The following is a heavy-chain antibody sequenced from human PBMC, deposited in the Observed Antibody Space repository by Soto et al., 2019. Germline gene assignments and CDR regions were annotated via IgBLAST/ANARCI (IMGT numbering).Heavy chain of an antibody. D-gene: IGHD3-10*01. J-gene: IGHJ4*02. CDR2: LSGSGGST. CDR3: ARGFSAGKGSPPDY. CDR1: GFSFIKYA. Sequence: EVQLLESGGGLVQPGGSLRLSCAASGFSFIKYAMSWFRQAPGKGLEWVSGLSGSGGSTSSADSVKGRFAISRDNSRNTLYLQMNSLRDGDTAIDYCARGFSAGKGSPPDYWGQGTLVTVSS. V-gene: IGHV3-23*01.